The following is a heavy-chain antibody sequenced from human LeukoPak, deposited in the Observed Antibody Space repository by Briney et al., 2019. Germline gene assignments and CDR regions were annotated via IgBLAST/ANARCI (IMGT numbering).Heavy chain of an antibody. J-gene: IGHJ4*02. CDR1: GGTFSSYA. CDR2: IIPIFGTA. CDR3: ASRRGGHDFDY. D-gene: IGHD2-15*01. Sequence: GASVKVSCKASGGTFSSYAISWVRQAPGQGLEWMGGIIPIFGTANYAQKFQGRVTITADESTSTAYMELSSLRPEDTAVYYCASRRGGHDFDYWGQGTLVTVSS. V-gene: IGHV1-69*13.